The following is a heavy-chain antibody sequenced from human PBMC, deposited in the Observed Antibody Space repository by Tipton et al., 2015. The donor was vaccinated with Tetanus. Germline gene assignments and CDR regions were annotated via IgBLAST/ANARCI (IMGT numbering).Heavy chain of an antibody. V-gene: IGHV3-49*02. J-gene: IGHJ4*02. CDR2: IETNARGGAT. CDR3: AREPVRRSDY. Sequence: SLRLSCNVSGVSVTTYHWSWIRQPPGKGLEWIGYIETNARGGATRYAASVQDRFTISRDDSKNTVYLEMNSLNSEDTAVYFCAREPVRRSDYWGQGTLVTVSS. CDR1: GVSVTTYH.